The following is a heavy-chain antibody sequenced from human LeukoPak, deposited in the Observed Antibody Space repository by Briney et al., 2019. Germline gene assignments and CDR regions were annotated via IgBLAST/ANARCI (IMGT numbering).Heavy chain of an antibody. CDR2: ISGSDGTS. V-gene: IGHV3-23*01. Sequence: QPGGSLRLSCAASGFTFNSFAMNLVRQAPGKGLEWVSSISGSDGTSHYADFVKGRFTISRDNSKNTLYLQMNSLRAEDTAVYYCAKARGAGSMVRGVITNWGQGTLVTVSS. J-gene: IGHJ4*02. D-gene: IGHD3-10*01. CDR3: AKARGAGSMVRGVITN. CDR1: GFTFNSFA.